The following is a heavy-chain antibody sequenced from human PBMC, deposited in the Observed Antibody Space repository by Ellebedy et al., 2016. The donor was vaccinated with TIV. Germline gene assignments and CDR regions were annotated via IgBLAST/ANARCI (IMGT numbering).Heavy chain of an antibody. Sequence: GESLKIYCAVSGFTFSASWMTWVRQTPGKGLEWVATTRQDEGEKYYVDSVRGRFTISRDNAKNSLYLQMNSLRVEDTAVYFCARDRHTGGTMDVWGQGTTVTVSS. CDR3: ARDRHTGGTMDV. J-gene: IGHJ6*02. V-gene: IGHV3-7*03. CDR2: TRQDEGEK. D-gene: IGHD3-16*01. CDR1: GFTFSASW.